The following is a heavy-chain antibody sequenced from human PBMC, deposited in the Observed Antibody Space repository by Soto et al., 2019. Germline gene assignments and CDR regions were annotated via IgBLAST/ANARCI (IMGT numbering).Heavy chain of an antibody. V-gene: IGHV3-9*01. J-gene: IGHJ6*02. Sequence: EVQLVESGGGLVQPGKSLRLSCDAPGFTFDDYAMHWVRQAPGKGLEWVSGISWKSSSIGYADSVKGRFTISRDNAKNSLYLQMNSLTTEDTALYYCAKSTGGTANGMDVWGQGTTVIVSS. CDR2: ISWKSSSI. D-gene: IGHD2-8*02. CDR1: GFTFDDYA. CDR3: AKSTGGTANGMDV.